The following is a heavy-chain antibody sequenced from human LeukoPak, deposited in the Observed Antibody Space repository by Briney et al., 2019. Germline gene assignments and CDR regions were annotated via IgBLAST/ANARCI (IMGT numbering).Heavy chain of an antibody. CDR3: ARDHGHSRYRHNRPFGY. Sequence: EASVKVSCKASGYTFTSYGISWVRQAPGQGLEWMGWISAYNGNTNYAQKLQGRVTMTTDTSTSTAYMELRSLRSDDTAVYYCARDHGHSRYRHNRPFGYWGQGTLVTVSS. D-gene: IGHD5-18*01. CDR1: GYTFTSYG. V-gene: IGHV1-18*01. J-gene: IGHJ4*02. CDR2: ISAYNGNT.